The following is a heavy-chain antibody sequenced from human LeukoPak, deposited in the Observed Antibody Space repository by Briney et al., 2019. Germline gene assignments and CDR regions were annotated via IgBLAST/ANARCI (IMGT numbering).Heavy chain of an antibody. Sequence: ASVKVSCKASGYTFTSYYVHCVRQAPGQGLEWMGIINPGGGSTSYAQKFQGRVTMTRDTSTSTVYMELSSLRSEDTAVYYCARERPLYNWNYAGTFDYWGQGTLVTVSS. D-gene: IGHD1-7*01. CDR1: GYTFTSYY. CDR3: ARERPLYNWNYAGTFDY. CDR2: INPGGGST. J-gene: IGHJ4*02. V-gene: IGHV1-46*01.